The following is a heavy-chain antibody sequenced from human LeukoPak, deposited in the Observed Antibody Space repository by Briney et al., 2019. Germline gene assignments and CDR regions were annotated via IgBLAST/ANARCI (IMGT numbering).Heavy chain of an antibody. CDR2: INPNSGGT. V-gene: IGHV1-2*02. CDR1: GYTFTGYY. J-gene: IGHJ6*02. D-gene: IGHD6-19*01. Sequence: ASVKVSCKASGYTFTGYYMHWVRQAPGQGLEWMGWINPNSGGTNYAQKFQGRVTMTRDTSISTAYMEPSRLRSDDTAVYYCARDTGWLQYYYYGMDVWGQGTTVTVSS. CDR3: ARDTGWLQYYYYGMDV.